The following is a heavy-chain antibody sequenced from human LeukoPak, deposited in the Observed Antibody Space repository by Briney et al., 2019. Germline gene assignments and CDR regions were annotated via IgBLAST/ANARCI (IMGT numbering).Heavy chain of an antibody. CDR1: GYTFTSYY. CDR2: INPSGGST. J-gene: IGHJ6*02. D-gene: IGHD3-3*01. CDR3: ASSRSYNYDFWSGYSYYCYGMDV. Sequence: ASVKVSCKASGYTFTSYYMHWVRQAPGQGLEWMGIINPSGGSTSYAQKFQGRVTMTRDTSTSTVYMDLSSLRSEATAVYYCASSRSYNYDFWSGYSYYCYGMDVGRQGTTVTASS. V-gene: IGHV1-46*01.